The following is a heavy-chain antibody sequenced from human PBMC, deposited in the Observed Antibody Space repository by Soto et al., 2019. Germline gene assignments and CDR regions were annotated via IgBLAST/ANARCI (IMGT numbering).Heavy chain of an antibody. J-gene: IGHJ3*02. CDR2: ISWNSGSI. D-gene: IGHD3-22*01. Sequence: GGSLRLSCAASGFTFDDYAMHWVRQAPGKGLEWVSGISWNSGSIGYADSVKGRFTISRDNAKNSLYLQMNSLRAEDTALYYCAKGYYDSSGYYYGAFDIWGQGTMVTVSS. CDR3: AKGYYDSSGYYYGAFDI. V-gene: IGHV3-9*01. CDR1: GFTFDDYA.